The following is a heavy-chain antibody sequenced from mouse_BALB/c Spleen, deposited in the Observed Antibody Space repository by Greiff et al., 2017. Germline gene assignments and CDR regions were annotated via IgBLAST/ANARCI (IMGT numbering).Heavy chain of an antibody. Sequence: EVKVVESGGGLVKPGGSLKLSCAASGFTFSDYYMYWVRQTPEKRLEWVATISDGGSYTYYPDSVKGRFTISRDNAKNNLYLQMSSLKSEDTAMYYCARQDYVHAWFAYWGQGTLVTVSA. V-gene: IGHV5-4*02. D-gene: IGHD1-1*02. J-gene: IGHJ3*01. CDR1: GFTFSDYY. CDR2: ISDGGSYT. CDR3: ARQDYVHAWFAY.